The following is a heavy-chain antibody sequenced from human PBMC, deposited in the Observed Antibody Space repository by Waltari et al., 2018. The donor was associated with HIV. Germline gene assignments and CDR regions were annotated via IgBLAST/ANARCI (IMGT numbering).Heavy chain of an antibody. CDR3: ARDKVGTIGIIDY. D-gene: IGHD1-26*01. Sequence: EVPLVESGGGLFHPGGSLRLSFLASGFTFSRYWMTWVRLAPGKGLEWVDNIKQDGREKYYVDSVKSRFTISRDNAKNSLYLQMNSLRAEDTAVYYCARDKVGTIGIIDYWGQGTLVTVSS. CDR1: GFTFSRYW. CDR2: IKQDGREK. V-gene: IGHV3-7*01. J-gene: IGHJ4*02.